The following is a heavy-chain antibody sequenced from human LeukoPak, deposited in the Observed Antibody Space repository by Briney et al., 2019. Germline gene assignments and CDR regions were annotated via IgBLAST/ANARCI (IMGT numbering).Heavy chain of an antibody. D-gene: IGHD3-22*01. Sequence: PSETLSLTCTVSGDSIENYYWSWIRQPADKGLQWLGRIYGSENSNFSPKYSPSLMSRVTMALDASKNQFSLTLISVTAADTAVYYCARGNNFDISGYYFYWYFDLWGRGTLVTVSS. CDR2: IYGSENSNFSP. V-gene: IGHV4-4*07. CDR3: ARGNNFDISGYYFYWYFDL. CDR1: GDSIENYY. J-gene: IGHJ2*01.